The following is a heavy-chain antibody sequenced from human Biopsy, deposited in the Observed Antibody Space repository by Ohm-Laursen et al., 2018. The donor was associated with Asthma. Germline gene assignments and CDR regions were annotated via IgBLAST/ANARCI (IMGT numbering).Heavy chain of an antibody. Sequence: SLRLSCAAFGFSFNSYGMHWVRQAPGKGLEWVAVMSFDGRQTYYADSVKGRFTISRDNSKSTLYLQMNSLRAEDTAVYYCAKERYYDFWSGYPIWGQGTMVTVSS. D-gene: IGHD3-3*01. CDR3: AKERYYDFWSGYPI. J-gene: IGHJ3*02. CDR2: MSFDGRQT. CDR1: GFSFNSYG. V-gene: IGHV3-30*18.